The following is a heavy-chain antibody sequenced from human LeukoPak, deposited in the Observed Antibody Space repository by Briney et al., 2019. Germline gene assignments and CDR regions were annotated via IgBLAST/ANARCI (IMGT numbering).Heavy chain of an antibody. V-gene: IGHV2-70*04. J-gene: IGHJ5*02. CDR1: GFSLSTKGMR. Sequence: SGPALVKPTQTLTLTCTFSGFSLSTKGMRVSWIRQPPGKALEWLARIDWDDDKFYSTSLKTRLTISKDISKNQVVLTMTNMDPVDTATYYCARTPSGTWFDPWGQGTLVTVSS. CDR3: ARTPSGTWFDP. CDR2: IDWDDDK. D-gene: IGHD3-10*01.